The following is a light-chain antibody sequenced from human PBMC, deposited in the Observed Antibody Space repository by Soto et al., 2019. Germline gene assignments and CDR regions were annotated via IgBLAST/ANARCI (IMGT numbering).Light chain of an antibody. V-gene: IGKV1-5*03. J-gene: IGKJ2*01. Sequence: DIKMTQSPSTLSASVGDRVTITCRASQTINSWLAWYQQKPGKAPRLLIYKASSLESGVPSRFSGSGSGTEFTLTFSSLQPDDFATYYCQQYNSVPYTFGQGTK. CDR3: QQYNSVPYT. CDR1: QTINSW. CDR2: KAS.